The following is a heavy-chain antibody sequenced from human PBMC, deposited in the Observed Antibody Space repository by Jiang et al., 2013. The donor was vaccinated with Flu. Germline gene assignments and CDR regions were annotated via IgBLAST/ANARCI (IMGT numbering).Heavy chain of an antibody. Sequence: SGAEVKKPGASVKVSCKASGYTFTSYAMHWVRQAPGQRLEWMGWINAGNGNTKYSQKFQGRVTITRDTSASTAYMELSSLRSEDTAVYYCARDYTGTTALNSHLAFDIWGQGTMV. J-gene: IGHJ3*02. V-gene: IGHV1-3*01. D-gene: IGHD1-7*01. CDR1: GYTFTSYA. CDR3: ARDYTGTTALNSHLAFDI. CDR2: INAGNGNT.